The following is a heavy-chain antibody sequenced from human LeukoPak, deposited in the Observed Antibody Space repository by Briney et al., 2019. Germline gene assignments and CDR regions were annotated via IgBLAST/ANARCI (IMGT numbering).Heavy chain of an antibody. Sequence: GGSLRLSCAASGFTFSSYWMSWVRQAPGKGLEWVANIKQDGSEKYYVDSVKGRFTISRDNAKTSLYLQMNSLRAEDTAVYYCARPLRLGAAIGGGYFAYWGQGTLVTVSS. J-gene: IGHJ4*02. D-gene: IGHD2-2*01. CDR1: GFTFSSYW. CDR2: IKQDGSEK. V-gene: IGHV3-7*03. CDR3: ARPLRLGAAIGGGYFAY.